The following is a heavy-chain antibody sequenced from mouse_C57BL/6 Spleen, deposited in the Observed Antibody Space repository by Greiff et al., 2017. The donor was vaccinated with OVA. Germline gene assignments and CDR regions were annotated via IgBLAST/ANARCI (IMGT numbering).Heavy chain of an antibody. CDR1: GFTFSDYG. D-gene: IGHD2-2*01. CDR3: ARRGVTLYVDY. Sequence: DVQLVESGGGLVKPGGSLKLSCAASGFTFSDYGMHWVRQAPEKGLEWVAYISSGSRTIYYPDTVNGRITISRDNAKNTLFLQMTRLKSEDTAMYYCARRGVTLYVDYWGQGTTLTVSS. CDR2: ISSGSRTI. V-gene: IGHV5-17*01. J-gene: IGHJ2*01.